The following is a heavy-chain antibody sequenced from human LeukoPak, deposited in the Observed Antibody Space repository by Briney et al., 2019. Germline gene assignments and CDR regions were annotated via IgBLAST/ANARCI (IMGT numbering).Heavy chain of an antibody. J-gene: IGHJ4*02. Sequence: PGGSLRLSCAASGFTFDDYALHWVRQPPGKGLEWVSLIKGDALGTYYADSVKGRFTISRDNSKNSLYLQMNSLTTEDTAVYYCAKDSGRDLLLDYWGQGTPVTVFS. CDR3: AKDSGRDLLLDY. D-gene: IGHD1-26*01. CDR2: IKGDALGT. CDR1: GFTFDDYA. V-gene: IGHV3-43*02.